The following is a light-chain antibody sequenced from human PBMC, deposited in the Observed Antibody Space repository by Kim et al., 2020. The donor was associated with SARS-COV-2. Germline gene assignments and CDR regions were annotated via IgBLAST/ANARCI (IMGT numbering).Light chain of an antibody. Sequence: ASVGDRVTITCRASQSISSYLNWFQQQPGKAPKLLIDAASTLQSGVPSRFSGSEAGTDFTLTISSLQPEDFATYYCQQSYSTPLTFGGGTKVDIK. CDR3: QQSYSTPLT. J-gene: IGKJ4*01. CDR1: QSISSY. CDR2: AAS. V-gene: IGKV1-39*01.